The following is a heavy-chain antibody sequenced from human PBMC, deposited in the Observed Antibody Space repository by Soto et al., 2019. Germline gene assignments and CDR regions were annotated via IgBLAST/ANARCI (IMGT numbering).Heavy chain of an antibody. V-gene: IGHV3-30*18. CDR1: GFTFSTYS. D-gene: IGHD3-22*01. Sequence: GGSLRLSCAASGFTFSTYSMHWVRQAPGKGLEWVAVISFDGSNKYSVDSVKGRFTISRDNSKNTLYLQMNSLRAEDTAVYYCAKEEAYYYNTSGYSIVHDAFDMWGQGTMVTVSS. J-gene: IGHJ3*02. CDR3: AKEEAYYYNTSGYSIVHDAFDM. CDR2: ISFDGSNK.